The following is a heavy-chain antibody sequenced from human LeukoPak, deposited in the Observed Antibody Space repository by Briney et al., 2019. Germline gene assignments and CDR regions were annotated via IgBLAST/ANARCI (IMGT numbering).Heavy chain of an antibody. D-gene: IGHD5-24*01. Sequence: GGAPRLLCAASGFPFSSYWMSWVRQAPGKGPEWVADIKQDGSDKYYVDSVKGRYTISRDNAKNSLYLEMNCLSSGDTVVYYCARAAVEMATIDFDYCGQGTLVTVSS. CDR1: GFPFSSYW. CDR3: ARAAVEMATIDFDY. V-gene: IGHV3-7*01. J-gene: IGHJ4*02. CDR2: IKQDGSDK.